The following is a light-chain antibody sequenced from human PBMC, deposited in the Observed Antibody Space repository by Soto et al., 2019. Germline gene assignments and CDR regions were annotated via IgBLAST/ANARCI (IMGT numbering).Light chain of an antibody. CDR1: QSLLHSNGYNY. Sequence: DIVMSKSPLSLPITPGEPASISCRSSQSLLHSNGYNYLDWYLQKPGQSPQLLIYSGSNRASGVHDRFSGSGSGTDSTLKIRRVEAEDVGVYYCMQALQPWTCGQGTKVDIK. V-gene: IGKV2-28*01. CDR3: MQALQPWT. J-gene: IGKJ1*01. CDR2: SGS.